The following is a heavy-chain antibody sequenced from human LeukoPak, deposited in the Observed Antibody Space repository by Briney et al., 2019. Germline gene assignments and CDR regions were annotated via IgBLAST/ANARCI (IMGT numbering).Heavy chain of an antibody. CDR2: IRYDGSNK. Sequence: PGGSLRLSCAASGFTFSSYGMHWVRQAPGKGLEWVVFIRYDGSNKYYADSVKGRFTISRDNSKNTLYLQMNSLRAEDTAVYYCARRSSSWMRDYYFDYWGQGTLVTVSS. V-gene: IGHV3-30*02. CDR1: GFTFSSYG. CDR3: ARRSSSWMRDYYFDY. J-gene: IGHJ4*02. D-gene: IGHD6-13*01.